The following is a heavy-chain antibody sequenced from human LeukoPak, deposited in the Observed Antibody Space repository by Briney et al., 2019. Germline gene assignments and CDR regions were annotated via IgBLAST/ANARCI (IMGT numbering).Heavy chain of an antibody. CDR1: GFTFSDYY. CDR3: ARGPYCSSTSCWRDY. D-gene: IGHD2-2*01. CDR2: ISSSGSTI. Sequence: PGRSLRLSCAASGFTFSDYYMSWIRQAPGKGLEWVSYISSSGSTIYYADSVKGRFTISRDNAKNSLYLQMNSLRAEDTAVYYCARGPYCSSTSCWRDYWGQGTLVTVSS. V-gene: IGHV3-11*04. J-gene: IGHJ4*02.